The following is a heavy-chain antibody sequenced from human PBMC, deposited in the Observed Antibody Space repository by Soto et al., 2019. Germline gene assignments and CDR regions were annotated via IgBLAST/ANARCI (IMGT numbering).Heavy chain of an antibody. Sequence: EVQLLESGGGLVQPGGSLRLSCAASGFTFSSYAMSWVRQAPGKGLEWVSAISGSGGSTYYADSVKGRFTISRDNSKNTLYLQMNSLRAEDTAVYYCAKTSCSSTSCYTRGGYFDLWGRGTLVTVSS. D-gene: IGHD2-2*02. CDR2: ISGSGGST. V-gene: IGHV3-23*01. CDR3: AKTSCSSTSCYTRGGYFDL. CDR1: GFTFSSYA. J-gene: IGHJ2*01.